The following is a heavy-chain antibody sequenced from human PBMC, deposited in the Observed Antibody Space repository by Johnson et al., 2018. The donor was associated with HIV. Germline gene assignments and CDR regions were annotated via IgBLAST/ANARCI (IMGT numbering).Heavy chain of an antibody. D-gene: IGHD4-23*01. CDR2: ISWDRGTI. J-gene: IGHJ3*02. V-gene: IGHV3-9*01. Sequence: VQLVESGGGVVQPGRSLRLSCAASGFTFSSYAMPWVRQAPGKGLEWVSSISWDRGTIGSADSVKGRFTISRDNAKISLYLQMDSLRAEDTSVYYCAKDMSRVVTPWAVSFDIWGQGTMVTVSS. CDR1: GFTFSSYA. CDR3: AKDMSRVVTPWAVSFDI.